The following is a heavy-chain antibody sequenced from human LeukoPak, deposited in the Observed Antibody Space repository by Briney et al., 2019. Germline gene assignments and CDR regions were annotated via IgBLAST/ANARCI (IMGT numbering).Heavy chain of an antibody. CDR2: IKQDGSEK. J-gene: IGHJ4*02. CDR3: ARVYDFWSGYFDY. V-gene: IGHV3-7*01. CDR1: GFTFSSYA. D-gene: IGHD3-3*01. Sequence: GGSLRLSCAASGFTFSSYAMSWVRQAPGKGLEWVANIKQDGSEKYYVDSVKGRFTISRDNAKNSLYLQMNSLRAEDTAVYYCARVYDFWSGYFDYWGQGTLVTVSS.